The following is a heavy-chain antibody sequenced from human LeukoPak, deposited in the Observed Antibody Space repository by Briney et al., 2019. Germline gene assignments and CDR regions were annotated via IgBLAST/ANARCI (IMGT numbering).Heavy chain of an antibody. CDR2: IYTSGST. CDR3: ARGRGEGRGISMVRGVRAPSYNWFDP. J-gene: IGHJ5*02. D-gene: IGHD3-10*01. Sequence: SETLSLTCTVSGNSFGDYYWSWIRQPAGKGLEWIGRIYTSGSTTYNPSLKSRVTISVDTSKNQFSLRLSSVTAADTAVYYCARGRGEGRGISMVRGVRAPSYNWFDPWGHGTLVTVSS. CDR1: GNSFGDYY. V-gene: IGHV4-4*07.